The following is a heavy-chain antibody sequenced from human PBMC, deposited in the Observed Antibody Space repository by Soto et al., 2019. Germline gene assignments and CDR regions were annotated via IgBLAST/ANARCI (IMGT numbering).Heavy chain of an antibody. Sequence: ASVKVSCKASRYAFTTYHMHWVRQAPGQGLEWMGMIDPSDGTTTYAQKLQGRVTMTRDTATSTVYMELSSLRSEDTAVYYCARDEVPDVQNDAFDIWGQGTMVTVSS. CDR2: IDPSDGTT. CDR1: RYAFTTYH. CDR3: ARDEVPDVQNDAFDI. V-gene: IGHV1-46*04. J-gene: IGHJ3*02.